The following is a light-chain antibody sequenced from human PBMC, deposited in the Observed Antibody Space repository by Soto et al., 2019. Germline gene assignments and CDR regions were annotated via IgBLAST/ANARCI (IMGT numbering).Light chain of an antibody. V-gene: IGKV1-27*01. Sequence: DIQMTQSPSSLSASVGDRVNITCRASQAIDHSLAWYQQKPGKVPNLLIYSASTLQSGVPSRFSGSGSGTDFTLTITSLQPEDVATYYCQEHYSGPPVAFGPGTKVDV. CDR3: QEHYSGPPVA. CDR1: QAIDHS. J-gene: IGKJ3*01. CDR2: SAS.